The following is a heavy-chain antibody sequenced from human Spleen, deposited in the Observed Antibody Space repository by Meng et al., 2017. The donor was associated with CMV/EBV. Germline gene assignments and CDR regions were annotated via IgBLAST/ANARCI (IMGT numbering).Heavy chain of an antibody. V-gene: IGHV3-33*01. CDR1: GFTFSSYG. D-gene: IGHD6-6*01. CDR3: ARHYIAARHSFDY. CDR2: IWYDGSNK. J-gene: IGHJ4*02. Sequence: GGSLRLSCAASGFTFSSYGMHWVRQAPGKGLEWVAVIWYDGSNKYYADSVKGRFTISRDNSKNQFSLKLSSVTAADTAVYYCARHYIAARHSFDYWGQGTLVTVSS.